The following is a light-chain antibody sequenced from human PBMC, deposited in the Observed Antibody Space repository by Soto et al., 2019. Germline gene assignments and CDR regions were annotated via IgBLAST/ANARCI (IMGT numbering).Light chain of an antibody. Sequence: EIVLTQSPATLSSFPGDRVTLSCRASQYINTRLARYQHRPGQAPRLLIYGASSRATGIPDRFSGSGSGTDFTLTISRLEPEDCAVYYCQQYGSSPWTFVQGTKV. V-gene: IGKV3-20*01. CDR3: QQYGSSPWT. CDR2: GAS. CDR1: QYINTR. J-gene: IGKJ1*01.